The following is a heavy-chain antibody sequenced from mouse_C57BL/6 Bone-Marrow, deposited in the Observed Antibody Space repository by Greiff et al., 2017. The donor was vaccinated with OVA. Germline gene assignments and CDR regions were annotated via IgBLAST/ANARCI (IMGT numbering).Heavy chain of an antibody. J-gene: IGHJ3*01. D-gene: IGHD2-5*01. V-gene: IGHV1-50*01. Sequence: QVQLQQPGAELVKPGASVKLSCKASGYTFTSYCMQWVKQRPGQGLEWIGDIDPSDSYTNYNQKFKGKATLTVDTSSSTAYMQLSSLTSEDSAVYYCARWGVTPGFAYWGQGTLVTVSA. CDR1: GYTFTSYC. CDR2: IDPSDSYT. CDR3: ARWGVTPGFAY.